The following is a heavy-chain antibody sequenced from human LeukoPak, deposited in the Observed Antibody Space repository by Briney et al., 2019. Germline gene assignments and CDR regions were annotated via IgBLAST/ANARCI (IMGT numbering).Heavy chain of an antibody. V-gene: IGHV4-30-4*01. CDR1: GGSISSGDYY. Sequence: PSETLSLTCTVSGGSISSGDYYWGWIRQPPGKGLEWIGYIYYSGSTYYNPSLKSRFTISVDTSKNQFSLKLSSVTAADTAVYYCARGPELFNYYFDYWGQGTLVTVSS. D-gene: IGHD1-14*01. CDR3: ARGPELFNYYFDY. CDR2: IYYSGST. J-gene: IGHJ4*02.